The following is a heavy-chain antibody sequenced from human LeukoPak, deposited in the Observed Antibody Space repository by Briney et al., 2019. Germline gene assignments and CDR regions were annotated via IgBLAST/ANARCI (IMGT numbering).Heavy chain of an antibody. J-gene: IGHJ4*02. CDR2: IYYSGST. CDR1: GGSISSSSYY. Sequence: SQTLPLTCTVSGGSISSSSYYWGWIRQPPGKGLEWIGSIYYSGSTYYNPSLKSRVTISVDTSKNQFSLKLSSVTAADTAVYYCARDVRVDSSGYYYVGSYFDYWGQGTLVTVSS. CDR3: ARDVRVDSSGYYYVGSYFDY. D-gene: IGHD3-22*01. V-gene: IGHV4-39*07.